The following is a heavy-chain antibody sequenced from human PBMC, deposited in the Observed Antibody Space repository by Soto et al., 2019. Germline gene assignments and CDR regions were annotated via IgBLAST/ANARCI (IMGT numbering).Heavy chain of an antibody. D-gene: IGHD2-2*01. Sequence: SGGSLRLSCAASGFTFSSYAMSWVRQAPGKGLEWVSAISGSGGSTYYADSVKGRFTISRDNSKNPLYLQMNSLRAEDTAGYYVAKRSVSVSAAQPNYLGCYFDFWGQGTLVTVSS. CDR1: GFTFSSYA. CDR3: AKRSVSVSAAQPNYLGCYFDF. CDR2: ISGSGGST. V-gene: IGHV3-23*01. J-gene: IGHJ4*02.